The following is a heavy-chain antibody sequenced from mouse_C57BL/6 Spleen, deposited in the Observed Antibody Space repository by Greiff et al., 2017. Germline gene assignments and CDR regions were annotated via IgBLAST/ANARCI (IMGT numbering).Heavy chain of an antibody. CDR3: ARRRGNGDYYYAMDY. J-gene: IGHJ4*01. CDR2: INPNYGTT. D-gene: IGHD2-1*01. CDR1: GYSFTDYN. V-gene: IGHV1-39*01. Sequence: VQPKQSGPELVKPGASVKISCKASGYSFTDYNMNWVKQSNGKSLEWIGVINPNYGTTSYNQKFKGKATLTVDKSSSTAYMQLNSLTSEDSAVYYCARRRGNGDYYYAMDYWGQGTSVTVSS.